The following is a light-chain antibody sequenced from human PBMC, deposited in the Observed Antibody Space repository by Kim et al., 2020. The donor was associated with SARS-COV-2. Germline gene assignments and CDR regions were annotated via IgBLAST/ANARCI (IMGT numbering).Light chain of an antibody. CDR3: QHYNNTPWT. J-gene: IGKJ5*01. V-gene: IGKV1-5*03. CDR1: QSISNW. CDR2: KAS. Sequence: DIQMTQFPATLSASVGDRVTITCRASQSISNWVAWYQQKTGRAPKLLIHKASTLERGVPSTFSGSGTGPKFTLTISSLQPDDFAVYYCQHYNNTPWTFGQGT.